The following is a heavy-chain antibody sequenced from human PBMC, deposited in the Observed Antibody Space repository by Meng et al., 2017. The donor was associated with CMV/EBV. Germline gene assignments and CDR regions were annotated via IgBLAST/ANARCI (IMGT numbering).Heavy chain of an antibody. CDR3: ARRGSGYPHITMIDN. J-gene: IGHJ4*02. D-gene: IGHD3-22*01. V-gene: IGHV4-39*01. CDR2: IYYSGST. CDR1: GGSISSSSYY. Sequence: GSLRLSCTVSGGSISSSSYYWGWIRQPPGKGLEWIGSIYYSGSTYYNPSLKSRVTISVDTSKNQFSLKLSSVTAADTAVYYCARRGSGYPHITMIDNWGQGTLVTVSS.